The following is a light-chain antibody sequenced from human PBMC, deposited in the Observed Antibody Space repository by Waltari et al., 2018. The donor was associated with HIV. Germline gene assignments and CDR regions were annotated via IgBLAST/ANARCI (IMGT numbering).Light chain of an antibody. J-gene: IGKJ3*01. Sequence: LSASVGDRVTITCRASQSISSYLNWYQQKPGKAPKLLIYAASSLQSGVPSRFSGSGSGTDFTLTISSLQPEDFATYYCQQSYSTLRTFGPGTKVDIK. CDR2: AAS. CDR3: QQSYSTLRT. V-gene: IGKV1-39*01. CDR1: QSISSY.